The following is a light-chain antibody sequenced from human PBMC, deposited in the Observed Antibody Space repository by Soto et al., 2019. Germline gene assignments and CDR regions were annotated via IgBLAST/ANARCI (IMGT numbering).Light chain of an antibody. J-gene: IGKJ4*01. Sequence: EIVMTQSPATLSVSPGDRATLSCRASQSISSKLAWYQQKPGQAPRLLIYGASTRATGIPARFSGSGSGTEFTLTISSLQSEDFAVYYCQQYNNWPPLTFGGGTKVDIK. CDR1: QSISSK. CDR2: GAS. V-gene: IGKV3-15*01. CDR3: QQYNNWPPLT.